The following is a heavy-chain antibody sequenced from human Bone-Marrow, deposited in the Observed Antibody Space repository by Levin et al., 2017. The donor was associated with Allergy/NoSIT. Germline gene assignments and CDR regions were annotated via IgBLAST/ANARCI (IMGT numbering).Heavy chain of an antibody. Sequence: QAGGSLRLSCAASGFTFNSYAMHWVRQAPGKGLEWVAVISYDGSKKYYADSVKGRFTISRDNSKNTLYLQMNSLRAEDTAVYYCARDVYSSGWYYFDYWGQGTLVTVSS. D-gene: IGHD6-19*01. J-gene: IGHJ4*02. V-gene: IGHV3-30-3*01. CDR1: GFTFNSYA. CDR3: ARDVYSSGWYYFDY. CDR2: ISYDGSKK.